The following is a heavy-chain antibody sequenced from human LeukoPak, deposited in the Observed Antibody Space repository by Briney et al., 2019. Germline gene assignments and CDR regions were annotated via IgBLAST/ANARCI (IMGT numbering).Heavy chain of an antibody. CDR2: INPNSGGT. V-gene: IGHV1-2*02. Sequence: ASVRVSCKASGYTFTAYYMHWVRQAPGQGLEWMGWINPNSGGTNYAQKFQGRVTMTRDTSISTAYMELSRLRSDDTAVYYCARARITMIVVVRGFDPWGQGTLVTVSS. CDR3: ARARITMIVVVRGFDP. D-gene: IGHD3-22*01. CDR1: GYTFTAYY. J-gene: IGHJ5*02.